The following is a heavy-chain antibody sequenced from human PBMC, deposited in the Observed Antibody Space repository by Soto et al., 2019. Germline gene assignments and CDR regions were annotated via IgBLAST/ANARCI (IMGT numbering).Heavy chain of an antibody. Sequence: QVQLVQSGAEVKKPGASVKVSCKAYDYTFTSYGISWVRQAPGQGLEWMGWISAYNGNTKYIQKFQGRVTMTTDTSTSTAYMELRSLTSDDTAVHYCARDFYGDSGHFDYWGQGTLVTVSS. CDR1: DYTFTSYG. CDR2: ISAYNGNT. V-gene: IGHV1-18*01. J-gene: IGHJ4*02. D-gene: IGHD4-17*01. CDR3: ARDFYGDSGHFDY.